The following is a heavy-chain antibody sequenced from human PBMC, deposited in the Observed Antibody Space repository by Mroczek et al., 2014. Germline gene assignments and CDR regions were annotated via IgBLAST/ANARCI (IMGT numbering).Heavy chain of an antibody. J-gene: IGHJ4*02. CDR1: GYTFTSYD. V-gene: IGHV1-8*01. Sequence: QVQLVESGAEVKKPGASVKVSCKASGYTFTSYDINWVRQATGQGLEWMGWMNPNSGNTGYAQKFQGRVTMTRNTSISTAYMELSSLRSEDTAVYYCARGRSIAARPGVSVPGYWGQGTLVTVSS. CDR2: MNPNSGNT. D-gene: IGHD6-6*01. CDR3: ARGRSIAARPGVSVPGY.